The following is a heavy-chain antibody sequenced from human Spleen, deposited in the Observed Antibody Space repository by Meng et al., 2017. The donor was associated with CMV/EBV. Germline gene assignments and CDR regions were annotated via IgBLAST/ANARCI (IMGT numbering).Heavy chain of an antibody. J-gene: IGHJ4*02. V-gene: IGHV1-69*05. CDR3: ALRESSSWYAYFDS. CDR2: IIPIFGTA. CDR1: GGTFSSYG. Sequence: SVKVSCKASGGTFSSYGISWVRQAPGQGLEWMGGIIPIFGTANYAQKFQGRVTITTDAPTNAAYMDLSSLRFEDTAMYYCALRESSSWYAYFDSWGQGTLVTVSS. D-gene: IGHD6-13*01.